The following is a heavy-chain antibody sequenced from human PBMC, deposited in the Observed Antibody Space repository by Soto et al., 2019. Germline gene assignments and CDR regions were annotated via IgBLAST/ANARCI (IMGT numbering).Heavy chain of an antibody. J-gene: IGHJ3*02. D-gene: IGHD6-19*01. V-gene: IGHV3-11*01. Sequence: KSGGSLRLSCAASGFTFSDDYMSWIRQAPGKGLEWVSYISSSGSTIYYADSVKGRFTISRDNAKNSLYLQMNSLRAEDTAVYYCARDIGDSSGWLDAFDIWGQGTMVTVSS. CDR3: ARDIGDSSGWLDAFDI. CDR1: GFTFSDDY. CDR2: ISSSGSTI.